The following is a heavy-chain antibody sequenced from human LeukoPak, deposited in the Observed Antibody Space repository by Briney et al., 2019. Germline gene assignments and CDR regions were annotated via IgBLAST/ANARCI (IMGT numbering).Heavy chain of an antibody. CDR1: VFTFSNYY. CDR2: IKQDGSEK. V-gene: IGHV3-7*01. CDR3: ARRRYSGSSQHFDY. Sequence: GGSLRLSCAASVFTFSNYYMSWSRQAPGKGLEWVANIKQDGSEKYYVDSVKGRFTISRDNAQNSLYLQMNSLRAEDTAVYYCARRRYSGSSQHFDYWGQGTLVTVSS. D-gene: IGHD1-26*01. J-gene: IGHJ4*02.